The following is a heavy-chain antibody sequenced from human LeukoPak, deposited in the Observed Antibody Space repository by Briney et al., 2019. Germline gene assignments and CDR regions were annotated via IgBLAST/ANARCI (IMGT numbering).Heavy chain of an antibody. J-gene: IGHJ4*02. CDR2: IYTSGST. D-gene: IGHD6-13*01. Sequence: SETLSLTCTVSGGSISSYYWSWIRQPAGKGLEWIGRIYTSGSTNYNPSLKSRVTTSVDTSKNQFSLKLSSVTAADTAVYYCARDREAAADFDYWGQGSLVTVSS. CDR1: GGSISSYY. CDR3: ARDREAAADFDY. V-gene: IGHV4-4*07.